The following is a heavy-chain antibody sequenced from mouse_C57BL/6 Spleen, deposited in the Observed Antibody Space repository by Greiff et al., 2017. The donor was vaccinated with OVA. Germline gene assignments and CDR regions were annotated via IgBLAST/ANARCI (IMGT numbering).Heavy chain of an antibody. D-gene: IGHD1-1*01. CDR1: GYTFTSYW. J-gene: IGHJ2*01. Sequence: QVQLQQPGAELVKPGASVKLSCKASGYTFTSYWMQWVKQRPGQGLAWIGEIDPSDSYTNYNQKFKGKATLTVDTSSSTAYMQLSSLTSEDSAVYYCARMVLREYYFDYWGQGTTLTVSS. V-gene: IGHV1-50*01. CDR3: ARMVLREYYFDY. CDR2: IDPSDSYT.